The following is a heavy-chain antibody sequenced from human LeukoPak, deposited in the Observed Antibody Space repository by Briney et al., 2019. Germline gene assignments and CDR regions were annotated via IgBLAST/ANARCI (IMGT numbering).Heavy chain of an antibody. CDR2: IYYSGST. J-gene: IGHJ6*03. CDR1: GGSISSSSYY. Sequence: PSETLSLTCTVSGGSISSSSYYWGWIRQPPGKGLEWIGSIYYSGSTYYNPSLKSRVTISVATSKNQFSLKLSSVTAADTAVYYCARDSVVDTAMDSYYSYMDVWGKGTTVTVSS. V-gene: IGHV4-39*07. D-gene: IGHD5-18*01. CDR3: ARDSVVDTAMDSYYSYMDV.